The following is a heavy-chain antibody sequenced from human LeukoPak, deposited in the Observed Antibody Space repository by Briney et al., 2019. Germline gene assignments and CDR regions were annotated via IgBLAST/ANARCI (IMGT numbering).Heavy chain of an antibody. V-gene: IGHV4-34*01. D-gene: IGHD3-10*01. CDR3: AGDRVTTMVRGVSQEGFDP. J-gene: IGHJ5*02. Sequence: SETLSLTCAVYGGSFSGYYWSWIRQPPGKGLEWTGEINHSGSTNYNPSLKSRVTISVDTSKNQFSLKLGSVTAADTAVYYCAGDRVTTMVRGVSQEGFDPWGQGTLVTVSS. CDR1: GGSFSGYY. CDR2: INHSGST.